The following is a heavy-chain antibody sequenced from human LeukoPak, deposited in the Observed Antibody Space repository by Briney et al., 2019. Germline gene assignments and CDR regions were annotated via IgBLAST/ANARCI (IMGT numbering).Heavy chain of an antibody. J-gene: IGHJ4*02. D-gene: IGHD5-12*01. CDR1: GVIFNTYS. Sequence: GGSLRLSCAASGVIFNTYSMNWVRQAPGKGLEWVSSISSSSNYIYYADSVRGRFSISRDNAKHSLYLEMSSLRVEDTAVYYCARGMLVATIQDYWGQGTLVTVSS. CDR3: ARGMLVATIQDY. CDR2: ISSSSNYI. V-gene: IGHV3-21*01.